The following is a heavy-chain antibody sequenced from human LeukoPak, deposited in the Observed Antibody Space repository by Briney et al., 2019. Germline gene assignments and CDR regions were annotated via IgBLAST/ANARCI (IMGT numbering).Heavy chain of an antibody. J-gene: IGHJ4*02. CDR3: AINPGYYDSSGYCDY. Sequence: SVKVSCKASGGTFSSYAISWVRQAPGQGLEWMGRIIPILGIANYAQKFQGRVTMTRDTSISTAYMELSRLRSDDTAVYYCAINPGYYDSSGYCDYWGQGTLVTVSS. CDR2: IIPILGIA. CDR1: GGTFSSYA. D-gene: IGHD3-22*01. V-gene: IGHV1-69*04.